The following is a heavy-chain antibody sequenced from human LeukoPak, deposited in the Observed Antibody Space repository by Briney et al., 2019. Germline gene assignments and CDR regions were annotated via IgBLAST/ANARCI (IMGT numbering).Heavy chain of an antibody. J-gene: IGHJ2*01. D-gene: IGHD3-3*01. CDR1: GGSISSYY. Sequence: SETLSLTCTVSGGSISSYYWSWIRQPPGKGLEWIGYIYYSGSTNYNPSLKSRVTMSIDTSQNQFSLQLTSVTAADTAVYYCARGILGKGYFDLWGRDTLVTVSS. CDR2: IYYSGST. CDR3: ARGILGKGYFDL. V-gene: IGHV4-59*12.